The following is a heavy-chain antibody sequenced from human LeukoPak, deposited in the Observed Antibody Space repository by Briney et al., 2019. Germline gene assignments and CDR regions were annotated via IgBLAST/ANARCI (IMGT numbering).Heavy chain of an antibody. J-gene: IGHJ4*02. Sequence: SETLSLTCTVSGGSISSYYLSWIRQPPGKGLEWIGYIYYSGSTNYNPSLKSRVTISVDTSKNQFSLKLSSVTAADTAVYYCARGYSSSWYYVDYFDYWGQGTLVTVSS. CDR2: IYYSGST. CDR1: GGSISSYY. V-gene: IGHV4-59*01. CDR3: ARGYSSSWYYVDYFDY. D-gene: IGHD6-13*01.